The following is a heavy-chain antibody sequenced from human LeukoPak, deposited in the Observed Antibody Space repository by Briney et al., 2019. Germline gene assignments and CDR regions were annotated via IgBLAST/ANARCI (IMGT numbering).Heavy chain of an antibody. D-gene: IGHD5-12*01. J-gene: IGHJ5*02. CDR3: ARDSGYDWGLGPPTPFDP. CDR1: GYTFTSYG. V-gene: IGHV1-18*01. CDR2: ISAYNDNT. Sequence: ASVKVSCKASGYTFTSYGINWVRQAPGQGLEWMGWISAYNDNTNYAQKLQGRVTMTTDTSTSTAYMELRSLRSDDTAVYYCARDSGYDWGLGPPTPFDPWGQGTLVTVSS.